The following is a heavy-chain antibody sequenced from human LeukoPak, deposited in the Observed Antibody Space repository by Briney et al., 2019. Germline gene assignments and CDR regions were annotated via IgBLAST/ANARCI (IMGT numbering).Heavy chain of an antibody. CDR2: INPNSGGT. V-gene: IGHV1-2*04. CDR1: GYTFTDYY. CDR3: ARETAHSGYFDL. Sequence: GASVKVSCKASGYTFTDYYLHWVRQAPGQGLEWMGWINPNSGGTNYAQKFQGWVTMTRDTSISTAYMELSRLRSEDTAVYYCARETAHSGYFDLWGRGTLVTVSS. J-gene: IGHJ2*01.